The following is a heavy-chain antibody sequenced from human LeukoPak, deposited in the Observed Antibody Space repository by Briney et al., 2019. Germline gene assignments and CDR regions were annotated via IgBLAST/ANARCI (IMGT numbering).Heavy chain of an antibody. Sequence: GGSLRLSCVASGFTFTKCAMSWVRQAPGKGLEWVAIITATGDTAYYADSVKGRFTISRDNSRNTVYMQMDSLRAEDTAIYFCAGDRNSDWYSPLDYWGQGTQVTVSS. D-gene: IGHD6-19*01. CDR2: ITATGDTA. V-gene: IGHV3-23*01. J-gene: IGHJ4*02. CDR1: GFTFTKCA. CDR3: AGDRNSDWYSPLDY.